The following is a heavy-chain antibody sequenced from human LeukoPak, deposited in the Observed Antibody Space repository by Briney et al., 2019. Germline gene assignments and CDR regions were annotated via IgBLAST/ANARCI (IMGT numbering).Heavy chain of an antibody. D-gene: IGHD6-19*01. CDR3: ANSQSSVAGIMGY. CDR2: ISNSGTAK. CDR1: GFTFSDYY. Sequence: GGSLRLSCAASGFTFSDYYMTWIRQAPGKGLEWVSYISNSGTAKYYADSVKGRLTISRDNAKNSVDLQMNSLRVEDTAIYYCANSQSSVAGIMGYWGQGTLVTVSS. V-gene: IGHV3-11*04. J-gene: IGHJ4*02.